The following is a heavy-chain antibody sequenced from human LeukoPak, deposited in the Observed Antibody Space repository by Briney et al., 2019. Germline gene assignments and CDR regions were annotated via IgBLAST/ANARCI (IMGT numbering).Heavy chain of an antibody. CDR3: ARDGTAAGLYFDL. CDR2: IRQDGSEK. V-gene: IGHV3-7*01. Sequence: GGSLRLSCEVSGFTFTDYWMNWVRQAPGKGPEWVASIRQDGSEKTYVDSVKGRFTISRDNTKNSLSLQLNDLRAEDTAVYYCARDGTAAGLYFDLWGQGTLVTVSS. J-gene: IGHJ4*01. D-gene: IGHD6-13*01. CDR1: GFTFTDYW.